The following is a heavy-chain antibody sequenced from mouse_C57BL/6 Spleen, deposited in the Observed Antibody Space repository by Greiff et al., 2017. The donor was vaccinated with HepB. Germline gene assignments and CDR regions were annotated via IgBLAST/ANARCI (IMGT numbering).Heavy chain of an antibody. V-gene: IGHV1-55*01. J-gene: IGHJ3*01. CDR1: GYTFTSYW. CDR2: IYPGSGST. D-gene: IGHD2-4*01. CDR3: ASVYDYDGVAWFAY. Sequence: VQLQQSGAELVKPGASVKMSCKASGYTFTSYWITWVKQRPGQGLEWIGDIYPGSGSTNYNEKFKSKATLTVDTSSSTAYMQLSSLTSEDSAVYYCASVYDYDGVAWFAYWGQGTLVTVSA.